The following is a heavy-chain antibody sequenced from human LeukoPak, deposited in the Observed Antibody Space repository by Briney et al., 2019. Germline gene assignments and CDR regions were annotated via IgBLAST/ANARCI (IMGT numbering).Heavy chain of an antibody. V-gene: IGHV4-59*01. CDR2: IFYSGST. J-gene: IGHJ6*03. Sequence: PSETLSLTCAGYGGSISSYYWSWIRQPPGKGLEWIGYIFYSGSTNYNPSLKSRVTISVDTSKNQFSLKLSSVTAADTAVYYCARGRGSGSYYTDYYYYMDVWGKGTTVTISS. D-gene: IGHD3-10*01. CDR1: GGSISSYY. CDR3: ARGRGSGSYYTDYYYYMDV.